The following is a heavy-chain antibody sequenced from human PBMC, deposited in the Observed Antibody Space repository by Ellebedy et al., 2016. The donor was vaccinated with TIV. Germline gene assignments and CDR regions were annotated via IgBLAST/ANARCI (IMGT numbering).Heavy chain of an antibody. J-gene: IGHJ6*03. Sequence: GESLKISCKGSGYSFPTYWIGWVRQMPGKGLEWMGIIYPGDSDTSYSPSVEGQVTISADKSISTVFLQWSSLKASDTAIYYCARPNMGYYYMDAWGTGTTVSVSS. V-gene: IGHV5-51*01. CDR3: ARPNMGYYYMDA. D-gene: IGHD2/OR15-2a*01. CDR2: IYPGDSDT. CDR1: GYSFPTYW.